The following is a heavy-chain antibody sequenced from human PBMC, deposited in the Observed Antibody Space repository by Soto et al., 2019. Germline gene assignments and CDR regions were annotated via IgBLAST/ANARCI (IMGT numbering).Heavy chain of an antibody. V-gene: IGHV3-20*04. CDR1: GFTFDDYG. D-gene: IGHD3-22*01. J-gene: IGHJ4*02. Sequence: GGSLRLSCAASGFTFDDYGMSWVRQAPGKGLEWVSGINWNGGSTGYADSVKGRFTISRDNAKNSLNLQMNSLRAEDTALYYCARKAVPYDSRRGYFDYWGQGTLVTVSS. CDR3: ARKAVPYDSRRGYFDY. CDR2: INWNGGST.